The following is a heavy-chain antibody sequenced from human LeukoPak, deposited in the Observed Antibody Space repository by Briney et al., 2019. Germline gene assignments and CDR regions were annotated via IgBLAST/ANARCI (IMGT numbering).Heavy chain of an antibody. CDR2: IYYSGST. D-gene: IGHD3-10*01. CDR3: ARQIIRSFDY. Sequence: PSETLSLTCTVSGGSISSSSYYWGWIRQPPGKGLEWIGSIYYSGSTYYNPSLKGRVTISVDTSKNQFSLKLSSVTAADTAVYYCARQIIRSFDYWGQGTLVTVSS. CDR1: GGSISSSSYY. J-gene: IGHJ4*02. V-gene: IGHV4-39*01.